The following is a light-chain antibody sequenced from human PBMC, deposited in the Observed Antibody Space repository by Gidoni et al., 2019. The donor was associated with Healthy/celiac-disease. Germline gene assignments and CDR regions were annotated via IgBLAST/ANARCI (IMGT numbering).Light chain of an antibody. Sequence: EIVLTQSPATLSLSPGERATLSCRACQSVSSYLAWYQQKPGQAPRLLIYDASNRATCIPARFSGSGSGTDFTLTISSLEPEDFAVYYCQQRSNWPALTFGGGTKVEIK. CDR1: QSVSSY. CDR2: DAS. V-gene: IGKV3-11*01. CDR3: QQRSNWPALT. J-gene: IGKJ4*01.